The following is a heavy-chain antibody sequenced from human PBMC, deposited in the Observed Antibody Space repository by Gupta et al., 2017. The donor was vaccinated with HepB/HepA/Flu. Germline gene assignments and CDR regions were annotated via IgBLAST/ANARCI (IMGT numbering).Heavy chain of an antibody. D-gene: IGHD3-10*01. J-gene: IGHJ6*02. V-gene: IGHV3-66*01. CDR1: GFTVSSNY. CDR2: IYSGGST. Sequence: EVQLVESGGGLVQPGGSLRLSCAASGFTVSSNYMSWVRQAPGKGLEWVSVIYSGGSTYYADSVKGRFTISRDNSKNTLYLQMNSLRAEDTAVYYCAREGLSRIYGSGSYWRWGQGTTVTVSS. CDR3: AREGLSRIYGSGSYWR.